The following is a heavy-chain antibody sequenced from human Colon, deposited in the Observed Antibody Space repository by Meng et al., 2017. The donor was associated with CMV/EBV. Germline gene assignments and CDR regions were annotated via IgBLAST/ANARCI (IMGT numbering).Heavy chain of an antibody. J-gene: IGHJ6*02. CDR1: GGSISNYY. D-gene: IGHD3-16*01. V-gene: IGHV4-59*01. CDR3: ARESTAYAGGRGGNGMDV. CDR2: FFYSGTT. Sequence: GSLRLSCTVSGGSISNYYWNWIRQPPGKGLEWIGYFFYSGTTNYNSSLKSRVTISVDTSKNQFSLRLSSVTAADTAVYYCARESTAYAGGRGGNGMDVWGQGTTVPVSS.